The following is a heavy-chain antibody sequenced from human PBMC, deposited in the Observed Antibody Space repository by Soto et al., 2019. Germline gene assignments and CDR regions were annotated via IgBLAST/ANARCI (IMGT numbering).Heavy chain of an antibody. J-gene: IGHJ4*02. CDR3: ARLQAAAGDNDLTFDY. CDR1: GGSISSYY. D-gene: IGHD6-13*01. V-gene: IGHV4-59*12. Sequence: PSETLSLTCTVSGGSISSYYWSWIRQPPGKGLEWIGYIYYSGSTNYNPSLKSRVTISVDKSISTAYLQWSSLKASDTAMYYCARLQAAAGDNDLTFDYWGQGTLVTVSS. CDR2: IYYSGST.